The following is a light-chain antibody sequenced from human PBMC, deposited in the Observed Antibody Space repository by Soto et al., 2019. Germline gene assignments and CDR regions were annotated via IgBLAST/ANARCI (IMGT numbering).Light chain of an antibody. CDR2: DVS. CDR3: NSYTTSSTYV. CDR1: SSDVGGYNY. Sequence: QSALTQPASGSGSPGQSITISCTGTSSDVGGYNYVSWYQQHPGKAPKLMIYDVSNRPSGVSNRFSGSKSGNTASLTLSGLQAEDEADYYCNSYTTSSTYVFGTGTKLTVL. J-gene: IGLJ1*01. V-gene: IGLV2-14*03.